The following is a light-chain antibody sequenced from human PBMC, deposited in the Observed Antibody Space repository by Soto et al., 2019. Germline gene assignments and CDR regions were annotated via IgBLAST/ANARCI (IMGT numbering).Light chain of an antibody. CDR2: EVI. J-gene: IGLJ1*01. Sequence: QSVLTQPPSVSGSPGQPVTISCTGTSSDVGSYNRVSWYQQPPGTAPKLMIYEVINRPSGVPDRFSGSKSGNTASLTISGLRAEDGAYYYCSSYRSSSTLYVFGAGTKVAVL. CDR3: SSYRSSSTLYV. V-gene: IGLV2-18*02. CDR1: SSDVGSYNR.